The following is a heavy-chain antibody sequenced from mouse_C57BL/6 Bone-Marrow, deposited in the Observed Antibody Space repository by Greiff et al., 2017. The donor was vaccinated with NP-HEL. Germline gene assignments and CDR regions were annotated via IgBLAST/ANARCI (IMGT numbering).Heavy chain of an antibody. J-gene: IGHJ3*01. V-gene: IGHV1-9*01. CDR2: ILPGSGST. CDR1: GYTFTGYW. CDR3: ASPAAWFAY. Sequence: QVQLQQSGAELMKPGASVKLSCKATGYTFTGYWIEWVKQRPGHGLEWIGEILPGSGSTNYNEKFKGKATFTADTSSTTAYMHLSSLTTEDSAIYYCASPAAWFAYWGQGTLVTVSA.